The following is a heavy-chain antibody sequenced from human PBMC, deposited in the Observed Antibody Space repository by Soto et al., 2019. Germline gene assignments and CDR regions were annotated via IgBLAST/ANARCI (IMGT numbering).Heavy chain of an antibody. CDR1: GGTFSTYI. CDR3: ARDRITTRGDDFDL. Sequence: QVQLVQSGAEVRKPGSSVKVSCKAPGGTFSTYIISWVRQAPGQGLEWMGRIIPIPDITNYAQKFQGRVTIAEDRSTSTADMQLSSQKSEDKAVYYCARDRITTRGDDFDLCGQGTLVTVSS. D-gene: IGHD3-3*01. J-gene: IGHJ3*01. CDR2: IIPIPDIT. V-gene: IGHV1-69*08.